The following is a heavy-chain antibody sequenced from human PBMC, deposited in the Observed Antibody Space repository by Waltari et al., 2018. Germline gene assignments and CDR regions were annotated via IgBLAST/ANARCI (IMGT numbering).Heavy chain of an antibody. V-gene: IGHV3-23*03. D-gene: IGHD3-16*02. CDR3: AKGGLGELSWNDAFDI. J-gene: IGHJ3*02. Sequence: EVQLLESGGGLVQPGGSLRLSCAASGFTFSSYAMSWVRQAPGKGLEGVSVIYSGGSTYYADSVKGRFTISRDNSKNTLYLQMNSLRAEDTAVYYCAKGGLGELSWNDAFDIWGQGTMVTVSS. CDR2: IYSGGST. CDR1: GFTFSSYA.